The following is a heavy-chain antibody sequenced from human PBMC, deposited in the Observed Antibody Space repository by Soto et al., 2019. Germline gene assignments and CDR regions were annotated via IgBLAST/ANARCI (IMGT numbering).Heavy chain of an antibody. CDR1: GYTFTSYY. V-gene: IGHV1-46*01. CDR3: ARTLGYCSGGSCYFDY. D-gene: IGHD2-15*01. CDR2: INPGDGST. Sequence: ASVKVSFKASGYTFTSYYMHWVRQAPGQRLERMGRINPGDGSTNYAQKFQGRVTMTRDTSASTAYMELSSLRSEDTAVYYCARTLGYCSGGSCYFDYWGQGTLVSVSS. J-gene: IGHJ4*02.